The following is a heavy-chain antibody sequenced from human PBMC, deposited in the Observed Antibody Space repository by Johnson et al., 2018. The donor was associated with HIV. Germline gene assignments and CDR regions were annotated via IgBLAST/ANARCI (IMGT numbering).Heavy chain of an antibody. CDR3: ARDGTTGPSGDAFDI. D-gene: IGHD4-17*01. Sequence: MQLVESGGGLVQPGGSLRLSCAASGFTFSSYAISWVRQAPGKGLEWVGRIKSKTDGGTTDYAAPVKGIFTISRDDSKNTLYLQINSLKTEDTAVYYCARDGTTGPSGDAFDIWGQGTMVTVSS. CDR2: IKSKTDGGTT. V-gene: IGHV3-15*01. J-gene: IGHJ3*02. CDR1: GFTFSSYA.